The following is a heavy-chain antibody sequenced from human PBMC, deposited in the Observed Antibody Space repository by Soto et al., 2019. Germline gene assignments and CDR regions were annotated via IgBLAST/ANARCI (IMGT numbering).Heavy chain of an antibody. D-gene: IGHD3-3*01. Sequence: PSETLSLTCAVYGGSFSGYYWSWIRQPPGKGLEWIGYIYYSGSTYYNPSLKSRVTISVDTSKNQFSLKLSSVTAADTAVYYCARDKTYYDFWSGYYMTWGQGTLVTVSS. V-gene: IGHV4-30-4*08. J-gene: IGHJ5*02. CDR3: ARDKTYYDFWSGYYMT. CDR2: IYYSGST. CDR1: GGSFSGYY.